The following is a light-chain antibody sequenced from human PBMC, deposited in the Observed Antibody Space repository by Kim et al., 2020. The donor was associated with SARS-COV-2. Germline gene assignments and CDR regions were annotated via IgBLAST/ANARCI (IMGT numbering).Light chain of an antibody. CDR2: DTS. V-gene: IGKV3-11*01. CDR3: QHRSVWPLT. J-gene: IGKJ4*01. CDR1: QTIRSS. Sequence: LSPGERATLSCRASQTIRSSIVWYQQKPGQAPRLLIYDTSNRATGIPARFSGGGSGTDFTLTITSLEPEDFAVYYCQHRSVWPLTFGGGTKVDIK.